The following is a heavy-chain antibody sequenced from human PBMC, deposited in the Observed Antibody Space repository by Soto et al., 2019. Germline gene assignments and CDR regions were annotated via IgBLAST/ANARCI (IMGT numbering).Heavy chain of an antibody. CDR2: INPNSGGT. V-gene: IGHV1-2*02. D-gene: IGHD2-2*01. Sequence: ASVKVPCKASGYTFTGYYMHWVRQAPGQGLEWMGWINPNSGGTNYAQKFQGRVTMTRDTSISTAYMELSRLRSDDTAVYYCARGYCSSTSCHDYFDYWGQGTLVTVSS. CDR3: ARGYCSSTSCHDYFDY. CDR1: GYTFTGYY. J-gene: IGHJ4*02.